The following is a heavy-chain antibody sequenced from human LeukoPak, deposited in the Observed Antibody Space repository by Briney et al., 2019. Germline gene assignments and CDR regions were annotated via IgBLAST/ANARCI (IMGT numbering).Heavy chain of an antibody. D-gene: IGHD2-2*02. V-gene: IGHV1-18*01. CDR1: RYIFTNYR. J-gene: IGHJ6*02. Sequence: ASVKVSCKACRYIFTNYRISWVRQAPGQGLEWMGWISAYNGNTNYAQKFQGRVTMTTDTSTSTAYMELSSLRSEDTAVYSCAKFNGRSTSCYNAYYNYGMDVWGQGTTVTVSS. CDR3: AKFNGRSTSCYNAYYNYGMDV. CDR2: ISAYNGNT.